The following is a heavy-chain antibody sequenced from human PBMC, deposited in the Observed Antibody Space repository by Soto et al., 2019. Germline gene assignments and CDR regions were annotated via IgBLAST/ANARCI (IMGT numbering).Heavy chain of an antibody. CDR3: ARHGDYVSMDV. J-gene: IGHJ6*03. Sequence: EVHLVESGGGLVQPGGSLRLSCAASGFTFSSYWMSWVRQAPGKGLECVANIKQDGSEKYFVDSVKGRFTISRDNAKNSLYLQMNSLRAEDTAVYYCARHGDYVSMDVGGKGTTVTVSS. CDR2: IKQDGSEK. CDR1: GFTFSSYW. D-gene: IGHD4-17*01. V-gene: IGHV3-7*01.